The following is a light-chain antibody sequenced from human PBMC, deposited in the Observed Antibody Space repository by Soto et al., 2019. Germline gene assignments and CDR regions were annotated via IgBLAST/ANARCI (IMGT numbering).Light chain of an antibody. J-gene: IGKJ1*01. CDR3: QQYNNWPPT. CDR2: GAS. CDR1: QSVSSN. Sequence: EIVKTQSPAILSVSTGERATLSCRASQSVSSNLAWYQQKPGQAPRLLIYGASTRATGIPARFSGSGSGTEFTLTISSLQSEDFAVYYCQQYNNWPPTFGQGTKVDIK. V-gene: IGKV3-15*01.